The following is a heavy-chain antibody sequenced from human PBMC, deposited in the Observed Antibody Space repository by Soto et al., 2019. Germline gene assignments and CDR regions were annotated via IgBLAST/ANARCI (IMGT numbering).Heavy chain of an antibody. CDR2: ISTTSRYI. J-gene: IGHJ6*03. V-gene: IGHV3-21*02. D-gene: IGHD6-25*01. CDR1: GFTFSTYS. CDR3: ARDSHVETSSGGGSYYMDV. Sequence: EVQLVESGGGLVKPGGSLRLSCAASGFTFSTYSMNWVRQAPGKGLEWVSSISTTSRYIYYADSLQGRFTISRDNAKNSLYLQMNSLRAEDTAVYYCARDSHVETSSGGGSYYMDVWGKGTTVTVSS.